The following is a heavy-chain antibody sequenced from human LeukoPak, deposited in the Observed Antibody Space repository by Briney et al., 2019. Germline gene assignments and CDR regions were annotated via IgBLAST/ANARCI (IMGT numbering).Heavy chain of an antibody. CDR2: VYSGGST. D-gene: IGHD2-8*01. CDR3: ARDPPAVLIDTYG. V-gene: IGHV3-66*01. CDR1: GFIVTNNY. J-gene: IGHJ4*02. Sequence: GGSLRLSCTASGFIVTNNYINWVRQAPGKGLEWVSLVYSGGSTYYADSVMGRFTISRDNSKNMVYLQMNSLRAEDTAMYYCARDPPAVLIDTYGWGQGTLVTVSS.